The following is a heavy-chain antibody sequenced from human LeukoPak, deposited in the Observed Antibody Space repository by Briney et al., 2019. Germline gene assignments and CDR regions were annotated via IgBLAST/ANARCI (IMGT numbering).Heavy chain of an antibody. CDR1: GFTFSSYA. V-gene: IGHV3-23*01. CDR3: ARSLNPYCTGGNCYSVGGY. J-gene: IGHJ4*02. D-gene: IGHD2-15*01. Sequence: PGGSLRLSCAASGFTFSSYAMSWVRQAPGRGLEWVSAISGSGGTTYYEDSVKGRFTISRDNSKNTLYLQMNSLRADDTAVYYCARSLNPYCTGGNCYSVGGYWGQGTLVTVSS. CDR2: ISGSGGTT.